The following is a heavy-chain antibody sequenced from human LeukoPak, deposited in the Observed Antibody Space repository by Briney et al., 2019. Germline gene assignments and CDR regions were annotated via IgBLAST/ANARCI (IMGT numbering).Heavy chain of an antibody. Sequence: SETLSLTCAVYGGSFSDYYWSWIRQPPGKGLEWIGEINHSGSTNYNPSLKSRVTISIDTSKNQFSLKLSSVTAADTAVYYCARGQENCGGDCGVAYWGQGTLVTVSS. V-gene: IGHV4-34*01. CDR2: INHSGST. CDR1: GGSFSDYY. J-gene: IGHJ4*02. CDR3: ARGQENCGGDCGVAY. D-gene: IGHD2-21*02.